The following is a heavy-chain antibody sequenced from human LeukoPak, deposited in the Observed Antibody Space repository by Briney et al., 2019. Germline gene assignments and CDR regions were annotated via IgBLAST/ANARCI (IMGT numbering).Heavy chain of an antibody. CDR3: ARHKYSSGWPPEGAFDI. D-gene: IGHD6-19*01. CDR1: GYSISSGYY. J-gene: IGHJ3*02. Sequence: SETLSLTCTVSGYSISSGYYWGWIRQPPGKGLEWIGSIYYSGSTYYNPSLKSRVTISVDTSKNQFSLKLSSVTAADTAVYYCARHKYSSGWPPEGAFDIWGQGTMVTVSS. CDR2: IYYSGST. V-gene: IGHV4-38-2*02.